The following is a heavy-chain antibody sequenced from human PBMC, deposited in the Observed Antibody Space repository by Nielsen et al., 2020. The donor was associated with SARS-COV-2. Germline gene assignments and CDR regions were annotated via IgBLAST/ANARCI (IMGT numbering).Heavy chain of an antibody. J-gene: IGHJ4*02. CDR2: IYYSGST. Sequence: GSLRLSCTVSGGSISSYYWSWIRQPPGKGLEWIGYIYYSGSTNYNPSLKSRVTISVDTSKNQFSLKLSSVTAADTAVYYCARGTDFWSGYYQFDYWGQGTLVTVSS. V-gene: IGHV4-59*12. D-gene: IGHD3-3*01. CDR3: ARGTDFWSGYYQFDY. CDR1: GGSISSYY.